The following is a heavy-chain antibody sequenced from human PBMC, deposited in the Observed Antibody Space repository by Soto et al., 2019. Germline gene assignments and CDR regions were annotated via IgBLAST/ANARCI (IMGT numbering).Heavy chain of an antibody. Sequence: SETLSLTCAVYGGSFSGYYWSWIRQPPGKGLEWIGEISHSGSTNYNPSLKSRVTISVDTSKNQFSLKLSSVTAADTAVYYCARSTLVRRRIFQHWGQGTLVTVSS. J-gene: IGHJ1*01. CDR2: ISHSGST. V-gene: IGHV4-34*01. CDR1: GGSFSGYY. CDR3: ARSTLVRRRIFQH. D-gene: IGHD6-13*01.